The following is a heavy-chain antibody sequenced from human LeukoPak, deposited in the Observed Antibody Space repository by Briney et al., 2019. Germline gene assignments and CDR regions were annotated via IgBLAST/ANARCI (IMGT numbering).Heavy chain of an antibody. CDR2: IWYDGSNE. J-gene: IGHJ5*02. CDR1: GFTFSSYG. V-gene: IGHV3-33*01. Sequence: PGGSLRLSCAASGFTFSSYGMHWVRQAPGKGLEWVAVIWYDGSNENYADSVKGRFTISRDNSKNTLYLQMNSLRVEDTAVYYCAGSPEGGNWFDPWGQGTLLTVSS. D-gene: IGHD3-16*01. CDR3: AGSPEGGNWFDP.